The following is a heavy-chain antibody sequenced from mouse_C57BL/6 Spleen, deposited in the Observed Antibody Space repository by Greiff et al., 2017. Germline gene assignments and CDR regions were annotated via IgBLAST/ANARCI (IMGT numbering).Heavy chain of an antibody. CDR2: IYPGSGST. CDR3: ARNGITTGTLAY. D-gene: IGHD1-2*01. Sequence: VQLQQSGAELVKPGASVKMSCKASGYTFTSYWITWVKQRPGQGLEWIGDIYPGSGSTNYNEKFKSKATLTVDTSSSTAYMQLSSLTSEDSAVYYCARNGITTGTLAYWGQGTLVTVSA. CDR1: GYTFTSYW. V-gene: IGHV1-55*01. J-gene: IGHJ3*01.